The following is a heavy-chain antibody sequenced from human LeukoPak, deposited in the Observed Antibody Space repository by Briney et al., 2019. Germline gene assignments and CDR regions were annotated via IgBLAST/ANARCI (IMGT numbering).Heavy chain of an antibody. J-gene: IGHJ4*02. CDR1: GYTFTSYA. Sequence: ASVKVSCKASGYTFTSYAIQWVRQAPGQRLEWMGWILTGNGNTKYSQKFQDRVTITRDTSASTVYMEPSSLRPEDTAVYYCARAACSWSCFDYWGQGILVTVSS. CDR3: ARAACSWSCFDY. D-gene: IGHD2-15*01. V-gene: IGHV1-3*04. CDR2: ILTGNGNT.